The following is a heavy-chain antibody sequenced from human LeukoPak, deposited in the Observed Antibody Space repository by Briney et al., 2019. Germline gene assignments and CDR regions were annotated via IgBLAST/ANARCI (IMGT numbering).Heavy chain of an antibody. J-gene: IGHJ5*02. CDR2: ISSNGGST. CDR3: VKLGIRSSGGVSDP. Sequence: GGSLILSCSSSGFTFSTYAMHWVRQAPGKGLEYVSAISSNGGSTYHADSVKGRFTISRDNSQNTLYLQMSSLRAEDTAVYYCVKLGIRSSGGVSDPWGQGTLVTVS. CDR1: GFTFSTYA. D-gene: IGHD6-6*01. V-gene: IGHV3-64D*09.